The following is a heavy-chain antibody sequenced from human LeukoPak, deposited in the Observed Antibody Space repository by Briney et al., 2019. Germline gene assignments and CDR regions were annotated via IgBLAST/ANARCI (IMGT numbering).Heavy chain of an antibody. D-gene: IGHD5-12*01. Sequence: QPGGSLRLPCAASGFTFSHYWMQWVRQAPGKGLEWVSTISDGSRDTHYAGSVKGRFTISRDDSQNIVYLQMDSLRAEDTALYYCTTRLRNHFDYWGQGTQVTVSS. CDR3: TTRLRNHFDY. CDR1: GFTFSHYW. CDR2: ISDGSRDT. J-gene: IGHJ4*02. V-gene: IGHV3-23*01.